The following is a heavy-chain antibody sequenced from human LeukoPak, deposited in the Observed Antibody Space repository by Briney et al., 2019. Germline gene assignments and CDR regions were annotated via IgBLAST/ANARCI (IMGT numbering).Heavy chain of an antibody. Sequence: SETLSLTCTVSGGSISSSSYYWGWIRQPPGKGLEWIGSIYYSGSTYYNPSLKSRVTISVDTSKNQFSLKLSSVTAADTAVYYCARERVGWGLSGSSYFDYWGQGTLVTVSS. CDR3: ARERVGWGLSGSSYFDY. V-gene: IGHV4-39*07. J-gene: IGHJ4*02. D-gene: IGHD1-26*01. CDR1: GGSISSSSYY. CDR2: IYYSGST.